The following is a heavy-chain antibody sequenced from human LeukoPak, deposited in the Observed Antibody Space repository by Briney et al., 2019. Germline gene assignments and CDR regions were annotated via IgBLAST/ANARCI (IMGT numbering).Heavy chain of an antibody. J-gene: IGHJ6*02. CDR2: INHSGST. CDR1: GGSFSGYY. Sequence: SETLSLTCAVYGGSFSGYYWSWLRQPPGKGLEWIGEINHSGSTNYNPSLKSRVTISVDTSKNQFSLKLNSVTAADSAVYYCAREDHDYFAMDVWGQGTTVTVSS. CDR3: AREDHDYFAMDV. V-gene: IGHV4-34*01.